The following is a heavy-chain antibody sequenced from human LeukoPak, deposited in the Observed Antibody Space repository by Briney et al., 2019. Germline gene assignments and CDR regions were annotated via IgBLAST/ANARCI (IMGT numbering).Heavy chain of an antibody. CDR1: GGSFSGYY. Sequence: SETLSLTCAVYGGSFSGYYWSWIRQPPGKGLEWIGGINHSGSTNYNPSLKSRVTISVDTSKNQFSLKLSSVTAADTAVYYCARVTPTELEPDTYYYYYMDVWGKGTTVTVSS. CDR2: INHSGST. V-gene: IGHV4-34*01. J-gene: IGHJ6*03. CDR3: ARVTPTELEPDTYYYYYMDV. D-gene: IGHD1-1*01.